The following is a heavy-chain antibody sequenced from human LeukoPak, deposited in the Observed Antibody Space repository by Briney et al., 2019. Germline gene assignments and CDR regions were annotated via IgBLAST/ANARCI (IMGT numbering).Heavy chain of an antibody. D-gene: IGHD6-13*01. Sequence: GGALRLSWAASGFTFSSYAMSWVRQAPGKGLELVSAISGSGGSTYYADSVKGRFTISRDNSKNTLYLQMNSLRAEDTAVYYCAKSSAAGTGGVYYFDYWGQGTLVTVSS. V-gene: IGHV3-23*01. CDR3: AKSSAAGTGGVYYFDY. CDR1: GFTFSSYA. CDR2: ISGSGGST. J-gene: IGHJ4*02.